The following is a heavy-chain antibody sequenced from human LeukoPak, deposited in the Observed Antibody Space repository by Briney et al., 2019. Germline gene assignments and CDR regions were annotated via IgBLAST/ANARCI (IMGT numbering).Heavy chain of an antibody. Sequence: GASVKVSCKASGYTFTSYGITWVRQVPGQGLEWMGGIIPIFGTANYAQKFQGRVTITADESTSTAYMELSSLRSEDTAVYYCARDMYYFDYWGQGTLVTVSS. CDR3: ARDMYYFDY. CDR1: GYTFTSYG. D-gene: IGHD3-10*02. V-gene: IGHV1-69*13. J-gene: IGHJ4*02. CDR2: IIPIFGTA.